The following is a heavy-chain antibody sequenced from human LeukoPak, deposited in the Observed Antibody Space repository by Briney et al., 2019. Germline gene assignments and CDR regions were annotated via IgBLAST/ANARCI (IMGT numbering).Heavy chain of an antibody. CDR2: IYTSGST. Sequence: SETLSLTCTVSGGSISSYYWSWIRQPAGKGLEWIGRIYTSGSTNYNPSLKSRVTMSVDTSKNQFSLKLSSVTAADTAVYYCARSARSGWYSGYAFDIWGQGTMVTVSS. J-gene: IGHJ3*02. D-gene: IGHD6-19*01. CDR1: GGSISSYY. V-gene: IGHV4-4*07. CDR3: ARSARSGWYSGYAFDI.